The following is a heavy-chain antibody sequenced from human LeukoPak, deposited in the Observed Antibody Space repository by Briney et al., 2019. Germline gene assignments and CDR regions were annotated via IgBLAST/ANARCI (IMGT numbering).Heavy chain of an antibody. D-gene: IGHD2-2*02. CDR1: GFTFSSYA. CDR3: AKLRFSSTSCYTD. CDR2: ISGSGGST. J-gene: IGHJ4*02. Sequence: PGGSLRLSCAASGFTFSSYAMSWVRQAPGKGLEWVSAISGSGGSTYYADSVKGRFTISRDNSKSTLYLQMNSLRAEDTAVYYCAKLRFSSTSCYTDWGQGTLVTVSS. V-gene: IGHV3-23*01.